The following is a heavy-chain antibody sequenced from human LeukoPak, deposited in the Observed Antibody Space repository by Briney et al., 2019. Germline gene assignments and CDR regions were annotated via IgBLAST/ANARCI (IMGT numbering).Heavy chain of an antibody. CDR2: IYYSDRGST. D-gene: IGHD5-24*01. CDR3: ARQVGYNARVDY. V-gene: IGHV4-39*01. Sequence: PSETLSLTCTVSGGSIISSTGSMSSTSSYWAWIRQPPGKGLEWIGGIYYSDRGSTYYNPSLKSRVTISVDTSKNQYSLKLSSVTAADTAVYYCARQVGYNARVDYWGQGTLVTVSS. J-gene: IGHJ4*02. CDR1: GGSIISSTGSMSSTSSY.